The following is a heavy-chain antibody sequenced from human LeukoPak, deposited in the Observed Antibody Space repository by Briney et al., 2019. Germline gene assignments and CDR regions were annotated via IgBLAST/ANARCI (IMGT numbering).Heavy chain of an antibody. CDR3: ARVRSSSSFDY. Sequence: SQTLSLTCTVSGGSISSGGYYWSWIRQHPGKGLEWIGYIYYSGSTYYNPSLKSRVTISVDTSKNQFSLKPSSVTAADTAVYYCARVRSSSSFDYWGQGTLATVSS. CDR1: GGSISSGGYY. J-gene: IGHJ4*02. D-gene: IGHD6-6*01. V-gene: IGHV4-31*03. CDR2: IYYSGST.